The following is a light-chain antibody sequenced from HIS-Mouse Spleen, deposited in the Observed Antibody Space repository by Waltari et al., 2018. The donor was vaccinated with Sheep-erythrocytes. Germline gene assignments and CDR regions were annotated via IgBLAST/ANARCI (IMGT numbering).Light chain of an antibody. CDR3: CSYAGSSTPWV. CDR2: EGS. CDR1: SSDVGSHNL. Sequence: QSALTQPASVSGSPGQSITLSCTGTSSDVGSHNLVSWYQQHPGKAPKLMIYEGSKRPSGVSNRFSGSKSGNTASLTISGLQAEDEADYYCCSYAGSSTPWVFGGGTKLTVL. V-gene: IGLV2-23*01. J-gene: IGLJ3*02.